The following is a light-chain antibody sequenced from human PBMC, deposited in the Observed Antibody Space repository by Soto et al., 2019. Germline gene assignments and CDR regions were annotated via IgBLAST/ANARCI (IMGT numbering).Light chain of an antibody. V-gene: IGKV1-5*03. CDR1: QSISPW. Sequence: DIQMTQSPSTLSASVGDRVTITCRASQSISPWLAWYQQKPGKAPKILIYKASSLESGVPSRFSGSDSGTEFTLTISSLQLDDFATYYCQQYKTYSRTFGQGTKLEIK. J-gene: IGKJ2*01. CDR2: KAS. CDR3: QQYKTYSRT.